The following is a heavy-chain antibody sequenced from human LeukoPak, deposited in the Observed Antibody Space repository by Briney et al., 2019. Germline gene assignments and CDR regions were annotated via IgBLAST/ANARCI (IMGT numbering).Heavy chain of an antibody. D-gene: IGHD3-22*01. V-gene: IGHV3-66*01. CDR1: GFTVSSNY. J-gene: IGHJ3*02. Sequence: PGGSLRLSCAASGFTVSSNYMSWVRQAPGKGLEWVSVIYSGGSTYYADSVKGRFTISRDNSKNTLYLQMNSLRAEDTAVYYCARDLRSSGSQPDAFDIWGQETMVTVSS. CDR3: ARDLRSSGSQPDAFDI. CDR2: IYSGGST.